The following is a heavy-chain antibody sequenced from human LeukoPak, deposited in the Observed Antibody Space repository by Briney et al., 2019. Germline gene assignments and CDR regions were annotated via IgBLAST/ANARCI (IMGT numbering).Heavy chain of an antibody. Sequence: GGSLRLSCAASGFTFSDAWMSWVRQAPGKGLEWVGRIKSKTDGGTTDYAAPVKGRFTISRDDSKNALYLQMNSLKTEDTAVYYCTTRGGSFSIFDYWGQGTLVTVSS. CDR1: GFTFSDAW. D-gene: IGHD1-26*01. J-gene: IGHJ4*02. CDR2: IKSKTDGGTT. V-gene: IGHV3-15*01. CDR3: TTRGGSFSIFDY.